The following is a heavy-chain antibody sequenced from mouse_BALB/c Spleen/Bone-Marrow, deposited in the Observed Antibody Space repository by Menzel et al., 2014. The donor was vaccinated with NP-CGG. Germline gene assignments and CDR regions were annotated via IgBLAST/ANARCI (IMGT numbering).Heavy chain of an antibody. CDR3: ARGRDRYDDAMDY. Sequence: EVQLVESGGGLVKPGGSLKLSCAASGFTFSSYAMSWVRQTPEKRLEWVASISSGGSTYYPDSVKGRFTISRDNARNILYLQMSSLGSEDTAMYYCARGRDRYDDAMDYWGQGTSVTVSS. D-gene: IGHD2-14*01. J-gene: IGHJ4*01. CDR1: GFTFSSYA. CDR2: ISSGGST. V-gene: IGHV5-6-5*01.